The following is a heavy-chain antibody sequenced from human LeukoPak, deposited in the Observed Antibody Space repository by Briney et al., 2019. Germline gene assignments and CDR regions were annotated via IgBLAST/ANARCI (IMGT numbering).Heavy chain of an antibody. J-gene: IGHJ5*02. CDR3: ARDGRVLEVINWDNWFDP. D-gene: IGHD3-10*02. Sequence: ASVKVSCKASGYTFTGYYMHWMRQAPGQGLELMGWINPNSGGTNYSQKFQGRVTMTSDTSISTAYMVLSRLRYDDTAVYYCARDGRVLEVINWDNWFDPWGQGSLVTV. CDR2: INPNSGGT. V-gene: IGHV1-2*02. CDR1: GYTFTGYY.